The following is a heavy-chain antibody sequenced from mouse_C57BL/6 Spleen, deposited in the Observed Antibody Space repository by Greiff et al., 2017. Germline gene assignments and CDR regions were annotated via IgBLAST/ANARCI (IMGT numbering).Heavy chain of an antibody. CDR2: ISPSDSYT. Sequence: QVQLQQPGAELVMPGASVKLSCKASGYTFTSYCMHWVQQTPGQGLEWIGGISPSDSYTNYNQKLKGKSTLTVDKSSSTDYMQNSNLTSVDSAVYYSVEANYDSSYRFAYWGQGTLVTVSA. CDR3: VEANYDSSYRFAY. CDR1: GYTFTSYC. J-gene: IGHJ3*01. V-gene: IGHV1-69*01. D-gene: IGHD1-1*01.